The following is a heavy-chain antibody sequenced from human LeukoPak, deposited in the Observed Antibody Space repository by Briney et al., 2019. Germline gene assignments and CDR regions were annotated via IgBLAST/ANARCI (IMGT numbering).Heavy chain of an antibody. CDR2: INPSGGST. J-gene: IGHJ3*02. V-gene: IGHV1-46*01. CDR3: ARAPYCSSTSCYPLGDAFDI. Sequence: ASVKVSCKASGYTFTGYYMHWVRQAPGQGLEWMGIINPSGGSTSYAQKFQGRVTMTRDTSTSTVYMELSSLRSEDTAVYYCARAPYCSSTSCYPLGDAFDIWGQGTMVTVSS. D-gene: IGHD2-2*01. CDR1: GYTFTGYY.